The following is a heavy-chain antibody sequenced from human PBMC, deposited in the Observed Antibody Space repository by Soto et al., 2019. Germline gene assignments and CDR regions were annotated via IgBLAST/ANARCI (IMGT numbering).Heavy chain of an antibody. CDR2: YNPSIVYG. CDR1: GYTFHNYA. CDR3: ARNSSDSYGWLDP. Sequence: QVQLLQSGAEVKEPGASVKVSCKASGYTFHNYAISWVRQAPGQGLEWMGWYNPSIVYGQSAKNFQGSVSMTTDTSTNTAYMELKSLRSADTATYYCARNSSDSYGWLDPWGQGTLVTVSS. J-gene: IGHJ5*02. D-gene: IGHD3-22*01. V-gene: IGHV1-18*04.